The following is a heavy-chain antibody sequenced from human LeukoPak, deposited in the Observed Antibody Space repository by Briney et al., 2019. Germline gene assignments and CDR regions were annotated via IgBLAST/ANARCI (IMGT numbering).Heavy chain of an antibody. D-gene: IGHD3-22*01. CDR1: GGSISSYY. V-gene: IGHV4-59*01. Sequence: PSETLSLTCTVSGGSISSYYWSWIRQPPGKGLEWIGYIYYSGSTNYNPSLKSRVTISVDTSKNQFSLKLSSVTAADTAVYYCASRGFLYDISGYYFFDQWGQGTLVTVSS. CDR2: IYYSGST. J-gene: IGHJ4*02. CDR3: ASRGFLYDISGYYFFDQ.